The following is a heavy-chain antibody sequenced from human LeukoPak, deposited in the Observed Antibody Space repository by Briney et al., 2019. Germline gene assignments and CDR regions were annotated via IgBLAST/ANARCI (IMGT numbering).Heavy chain of an antibody. D-gene: IGHD6-13*01. CDR1: GGSISSSSYY. J-gene: IGHJ3*02. CDR3: ASGQQQLVLYDAFDI. CDR2: IYYSGST. Sequence: SETLSLTCTVSGGSISSSSYYWGWIRQPPGKGLEWIGSIYYSGSTYYNPSLKSRVTISVDTSKNQFSLKLSSVTAADTAVYYCASGQQQLVLYDAFDIWGQGTMVTVSS. V-gene: IGHV4-39*01.